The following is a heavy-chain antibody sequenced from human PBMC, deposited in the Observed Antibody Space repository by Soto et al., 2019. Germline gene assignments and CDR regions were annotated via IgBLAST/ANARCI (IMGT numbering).Heavy chain of an antibody. CDR2: IYYSGST. CDR1: GGSISSYY. V-gene: IGHV4-59*01. CDR3: ARGHPYSSGWYYWFDP. D-gene: IGHD6-19*01. J-gene: IGHJ5*02. Sequence: SETLSLTCTVSGGSISSYYLSWIRQPPGKGLEWIGYIYYSGSTNYNPSLKSRVTISVDTSKNQFSLKLCSVTAADTAVYYCARGHPYSSGWYYWFDPWGQGTLVTVSS.